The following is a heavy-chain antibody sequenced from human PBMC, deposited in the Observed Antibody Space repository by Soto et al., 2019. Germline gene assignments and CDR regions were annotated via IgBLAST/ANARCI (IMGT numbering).Heavy chain of an antibody. CDR3: ARVLSPDRSGPHAFDI. CDR1: GYTFTSYY. CDR2: INPSGGST. D-gene: IGHD3-22*01. V-gene: IGHV1-46*01. J-gene: IGHJ3*02. Sequence: ASVKVSCKASGYTFTSYYMHWVRQAPGQGLEWMGIINPSGGSTSYAQKFQGRVTMTRDTSTSTVYMELSSLRSEDTAVYYCARVLSPDRSGPHAFDIWGQGKMVTVSS.